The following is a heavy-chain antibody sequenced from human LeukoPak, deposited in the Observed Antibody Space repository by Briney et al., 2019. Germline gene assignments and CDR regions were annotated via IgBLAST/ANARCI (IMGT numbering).Heavy chain of an antibody. CDR2: IYFDGSKK. D-gene: IGHD6-13*01. J-gene: IGHJ4*02. CDR3: AKTTIAAVGAHFDH. V-gene: IGHV3-33*03. CDR1: GFTFPTYG. Sequence: GSLGLSCLASGFTFPTYGMHWVRQAPGKGLEWVALIYFDGSKKYYADSVKGRFTISRDNSNNTLYLEMNRLRVEDTAIYYCAKTTIAAVGAHFDHWGQGDLVTVSS.